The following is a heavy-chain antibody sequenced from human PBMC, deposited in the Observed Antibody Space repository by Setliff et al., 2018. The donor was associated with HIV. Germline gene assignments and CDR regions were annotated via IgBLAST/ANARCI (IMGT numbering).Heavy chain of an antibody. CDR1: GFIFSSYA. D-gene: IGHD3-9*01. J-gene: IGHJ4*02. CDR3: ARENYDILTGYYDY. Sequence: LRLSCAASGFIFSSYAMDWVRQAPGKGLEWVAVMSYDGSKKYYADSVKGRFTISRDNSKNTLYLQMNSLRAEDTAVYYCARENYDILTGYYDYWGQGALVTVSS. V-gene: IGHV3-30*04. CDR2: MSYDGSKK.